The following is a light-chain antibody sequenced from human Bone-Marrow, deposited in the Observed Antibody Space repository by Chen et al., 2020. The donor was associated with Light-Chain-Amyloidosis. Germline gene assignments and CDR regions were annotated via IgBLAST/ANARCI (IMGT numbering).Light chain of an antibody. CDR2: RDT. Sequence: SHELTQPPSVSVSPGQTARLTCSGDDLPTKYAYWYQQKPGQAPVLVIHRDTERPSGSSERFSGSSSGTTATLTIRGVQAEDEADYHCQTADSSGTYEVIFGGGTKLTVL. CDR3: QTADSSGTYEVI. CDR1: DLPTKY. V-gene: IGLV3-25*03. J-gene: IGLJ2*01.